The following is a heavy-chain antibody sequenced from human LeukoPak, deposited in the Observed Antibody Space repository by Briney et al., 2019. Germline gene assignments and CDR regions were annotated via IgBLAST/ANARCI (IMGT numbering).Heavy chain of an antibody. CDR2: IIPIFGTA. Sequence: SVKVSCKASGGTFSSYAISWVRQAPGQGLEWMGGIIPIFGTANYAQKFQGRVTITADESTSTAYMELSSLRSEDTAVYYCAPGGSGNRWFDSWGQGTLVTVSS. CDR1: GGTFSSYA. D-gene: IGHD4-23*01. J-gene: IGHJ5*01. CDR3: APGGSGNRWFDS. V-gene: IGHV1-69*13.